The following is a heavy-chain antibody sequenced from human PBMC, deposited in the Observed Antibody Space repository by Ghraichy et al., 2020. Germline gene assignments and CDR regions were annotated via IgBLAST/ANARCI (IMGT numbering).Heavy chain of an antibody. D-gene: IGHD1-14*01. V-gene: IGHV4-34*01. Sequence: SETLSLTFAVYGGSFSGYYWSWIRQPPGKGLEWIGEINHSGSTNYNPSLKSRVTISVATSKNQFSLKLSSVTAADTAMYYCARVQGHGNDYWGQGTLVTVSS. CDR2: INHSGST. CDR1: GGSFSGYY. J-gene: IGHJ4*02. CDR3: ARVQGHGNDY.